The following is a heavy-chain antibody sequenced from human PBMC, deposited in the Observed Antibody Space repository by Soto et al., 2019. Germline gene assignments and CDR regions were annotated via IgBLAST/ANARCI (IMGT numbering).Heavy chain of an antibody. CDR1: GYTFTTYA. V-gene: IGHV1-3*01. J-gene: IGHJ4*02. CDR2: INAGNGNT. D-gene: IGHD2-15*01. CDR3: ARGGCSGGSCALGY. Sequence: QVQLVQSGAEVKKPGASVKVSCKASGYTFTTYAMHWVRQAPGQRLEWMGWINAGNGNTKYSQKFQGRVTITRDTAASTGYLELSSLRSEDTAVYYCARGGCSGGSCALGYWGQGTLVPVSS.